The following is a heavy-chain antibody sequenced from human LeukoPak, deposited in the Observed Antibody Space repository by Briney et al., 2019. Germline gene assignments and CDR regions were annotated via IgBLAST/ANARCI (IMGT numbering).Heavy chain of an antibody. CDR2: IYYSGST. Sequence: PSETLSLTCTVSGVSISSSSYYWGWIRQPPGKGLEWIGSIYYSGSTYYNPSLKSRVTISVDTSKNQFSLKLSSVTAADTAVYYCARLMMGAFDIWGQGTMVTVSS. CDR1: GVSISSSSYY. CDR3: ARLMMGAFDI. J-gene: IGHJ3*02. V-gene: IGHV4-39*01. D-gene: IGHD3-16*01.